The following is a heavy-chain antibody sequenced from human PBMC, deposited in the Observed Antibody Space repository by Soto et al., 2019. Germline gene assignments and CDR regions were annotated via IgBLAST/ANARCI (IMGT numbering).Heavy chain of an antibody. Sequence: GGSLRLSCAASGFTFSSYAMSWVRQAPGKGLEWVSAISGSGGSTYYADSVKGRFTISRDNSKNTLYLQMNSLRAEDTAVYYCAKDLAGKDIVVVPAAMPGYWGQGTLVTVSS. V-gene: IGHV3-23*01. CDR2: ISGSGGST. CDR3: AKDLAGKDIVVVPAAMPGY. CDR1: GFTFSSYA. J-gene: IGHJ4*02. D-gene: IGHD2-2*01.